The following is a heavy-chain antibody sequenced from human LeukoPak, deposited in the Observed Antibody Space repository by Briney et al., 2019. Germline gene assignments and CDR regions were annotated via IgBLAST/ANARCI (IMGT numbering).Heavy chain of an antibody. Sequence: AGGSLRLSCAASEFTFVRYAMNWVRQAPGKGLEWVSYISSSSFKIGYADSVKGRFTISRDNSKNSLYLQMDSLRVEDTAVYYCARDGGYDCGGNLDYWGQGTLVTVSS. CDR1: EFTFVRYA. CDR3: ARDGGYDCGGNLDY. D-gene: IGHD4-23*01. V-gene: IGHV3-48*04. J-gene: IGHJ4*02. CDR2: ISSSSFKI.